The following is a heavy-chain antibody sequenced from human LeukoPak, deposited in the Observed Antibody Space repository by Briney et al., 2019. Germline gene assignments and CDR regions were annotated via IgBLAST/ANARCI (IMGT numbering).Heavy chain of an antibody. CDR2: IIPIFGTA. CDR3: ARVRRFLEWRAFDP. J-gene: IGHJ5*02. D-gene: IGHD3-3*01. Sequence: GAAVKVSCKASGGTFSSYAISWVRQAPGQGLEWMGRIIPIFGTATYAQKLQGSVTFTTAESTTTAILELSGLGPEDTPVFSCARVRRFLEWRAFDPWGQGNLVTVSS. CDR1: GGTFSSYA. V-gene: IGHV1-69*05.